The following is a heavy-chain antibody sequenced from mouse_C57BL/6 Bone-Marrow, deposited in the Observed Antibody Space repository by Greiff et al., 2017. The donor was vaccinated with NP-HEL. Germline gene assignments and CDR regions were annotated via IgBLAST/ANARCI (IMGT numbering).Heavy chain of an antibody. Sequence: EVQLQQSGPELVKPGASVKISCKASGYTFTDYYMNWVKQSHGKSLEWIGDINPNNGGTSYNQKFKGKATLTVDKSSSTAYMELRSLTSEDSAVYYCARCAYYSNHFAYWGQGTLVTVSA. V-gene: IGHV1-26*01. J-gene: IGHJ3*01. CDR3: ARCAYYSNHFAY. D-gene: IGHD2-5*01. CDR2: INPNNGGT. CDR1: GYTFTDYY.